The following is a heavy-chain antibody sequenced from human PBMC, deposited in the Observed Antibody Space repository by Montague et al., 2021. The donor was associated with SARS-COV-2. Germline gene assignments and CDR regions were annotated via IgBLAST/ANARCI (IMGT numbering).Heavy chain of an antibody. CDR1: GDSVSSNSAT. Sequence: CAISGDSVSSNSATWNWVRQSPSRGLEWLGRTYYRSKWYNDYAASVRGRVTINPDTSKNQFSLQLNSVTPEDTAIYYCTGGREGNYNVMDVWGQGTTVTVSS. J-gene: IGHJ6*02. V-gene: IGHV6-1*01. CDR3: TGGREGNYNVMDV. D-gene: IGHD1-1*01. CDR2: TYYRSKWYN.